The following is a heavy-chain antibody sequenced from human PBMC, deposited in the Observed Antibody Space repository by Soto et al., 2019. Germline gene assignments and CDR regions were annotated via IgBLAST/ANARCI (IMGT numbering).Heavy chain of an antibody. V-gene: IGHV1-18*01. CDR2: ISAYNGNT. CDR1: GYTFTSYG. CDR3: ARVTQDVVVPAAMLYYYYYMDV. J-gene: IGHJ6*03. D-gene: IGHD2-2*01. Sequence: ASVKVSCKASGYTFTSYGISWVRQAPGQGLEWMGWISAYNGNTNYAQKLQGRVTMTTETSTSTAYMELRSLRSDDTAVYYCARVTQDVVVPAAMLYYYYYMDVWGKGTTVTVSS.